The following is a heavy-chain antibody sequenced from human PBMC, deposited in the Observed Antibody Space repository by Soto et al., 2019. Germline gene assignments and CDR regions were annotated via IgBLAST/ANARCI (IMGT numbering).Heavy chain of an antibody. Sequence: SETLSLTCFVSGYSITAGGYYWSWIRDHPGKGLDWIGSFYSSGSIIYNPSLRSRVSISGDTSSNQFSMSLTSATAADTARYYCERMYSSGSGWFQPWGQGSLVT. CDR2: FYSSGSI. V-gene: IGHV4-31*03. D-gene: IGHD6-19*01. J-gene: IGHJ5*02. CDR3: ERMYSSGSGWFQP. CDR1: GYSITAGGYY.